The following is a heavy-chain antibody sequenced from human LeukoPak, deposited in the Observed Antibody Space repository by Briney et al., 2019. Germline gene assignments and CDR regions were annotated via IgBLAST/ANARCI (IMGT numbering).Heavy chain of an antibody. V-gene: IGHV3-11*04. CDR3: ARVWIQLWLQFDP. D-gene: IGHD5-18*01. CDR1: GFTFSDYY. J-gene: IGHJ5*02. Sequence: GGSLRLSCAASGFTFSDYYMSWIRQAPGKGLEWVSYISSSGSTIYYADSVRGRFTISRDNAKNSLYLQMNSLRAEDTAVYYCARVWIQLWLQFDPWGQGTLVTVSS. CDR2: ISSSGSTI.